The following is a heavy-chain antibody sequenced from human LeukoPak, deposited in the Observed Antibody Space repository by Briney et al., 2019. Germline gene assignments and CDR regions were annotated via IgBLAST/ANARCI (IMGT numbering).Heavy chain of an antibody. J-gene: IGHJ4*02. CDR2: ISSSGSTK. Sequence: GGSLRLSCAASGFTFSDYYINWIRQAPGKGLEWVSYISSSGSTKYYADSVKGRFTISRDNAKNSLYLQMNSLRAEDTAVYYCALTPDYYGSGSFDYWGQGTLVTVSS. CDR3: ALTPDYYGSGSFDY. D-gene: IGHD3-10*01. V-gene: IGHV3-11*04. CDR1: GFTFSDYY.